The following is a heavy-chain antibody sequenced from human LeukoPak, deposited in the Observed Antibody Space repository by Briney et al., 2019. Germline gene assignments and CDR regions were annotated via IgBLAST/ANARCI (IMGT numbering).Heavy chain of an antibody. J-gene: IGHJ4*02. CDR2: INPNSGGT. CDR3: ALAAAGHSYFDY. V-gene: IGHV1-2*02. D-gene: IGHD6-13*01. Sequence: VSVKVSCKASGYTFTGYYMHWVRQAPGQGLEWMGWINPNSGGTNYAQKFQGRVTMTRDTSISTAYMELSRLRSDDTAVYYCALAAAGHSYFDYWGQGTLVTVSS. CDR1: GYTFTGYY.